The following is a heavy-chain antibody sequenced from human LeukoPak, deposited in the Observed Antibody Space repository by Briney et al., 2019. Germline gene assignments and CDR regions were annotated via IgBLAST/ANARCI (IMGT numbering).Heavy chain of an antibody. D-gene: IGHD6-13*01. V-gene: IGHV1-69*13. Sequence: ASVKVSCKASGGTFSSYAISWVRLAPGRGLEWMGGIIPIFGTANYAQKFQGRVTITADESTSTAYMELSSLRSEDTAVYYCARDPGIAAAGTADWFDPWGQGTLVTVSS. CDR1: GGTFSSYA. J-gene: IGHJ5*02. CDR3: ARDPGIAAAGTADWFDP. CDR2: IIPIFGTA.